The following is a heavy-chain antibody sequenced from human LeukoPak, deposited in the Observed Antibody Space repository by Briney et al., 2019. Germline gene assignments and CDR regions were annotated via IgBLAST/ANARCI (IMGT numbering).Heavy chain of an antibody. CDR3: AREAEGSSSWGSLDY. V-gene: IGHV3-21*01. CDR1: GFTFSSYA. Sequence: GGSLRLSCAASGFTFSSYAMHWVRQAPGKGLEWVSSISSSSSYIYYADSVKGGFTISRDNAKNSLYLQMNSLRAEDTAVYYCAREAEGSSSWGSLDYWGQGTLVTVSS. J-gene: IGHJ4*02. CDR2: ISSSSSYI. D-gene: IGHD6-6*01.